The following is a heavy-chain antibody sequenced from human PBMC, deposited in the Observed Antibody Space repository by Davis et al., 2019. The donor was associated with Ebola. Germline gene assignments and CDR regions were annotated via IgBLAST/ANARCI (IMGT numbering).Heavy chain of an antibody. Sequence: ASVKVSCKASGYTFTSYYMHWVRQAPGQGLEWMGIINPSGGSTSYAQKFQGRVTMTRDTSTSTAYMELRSLRSDDTAVYYCARSITMIVGTNWFDPWGQGTLVIVSS. CDR1: GYTFTSYY. J-gene: IGHJ5*02. CDR3: ARSITMIVGTNWFDP. CDR2: INPSGGST. V-gene: IGHV1-46*01. D-gene: IGHD3-22*01.